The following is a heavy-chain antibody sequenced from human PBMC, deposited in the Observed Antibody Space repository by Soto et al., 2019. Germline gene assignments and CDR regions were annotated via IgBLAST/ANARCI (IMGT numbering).Heavy chain of an antibody. D-gene: IGHD3-3*01. V-gene: IGHV1-18*04. Sequence: GASVKGSCKASGYTFTSYGISWVRQAPGQGLEWMGWISAYNGNTNYAQKLQGRVTMTTDTSTSTAYMELRSLRSDDTAVYYCARERAGKFWSGYADYYYGMDVWGQGTTVTVSS. CDR3: ARERAGKFWSGYADYYYGMDV. CDR2: ISAYNGNT. J-gene: IGHJ6*02. CDR1: GYTFTSYG.